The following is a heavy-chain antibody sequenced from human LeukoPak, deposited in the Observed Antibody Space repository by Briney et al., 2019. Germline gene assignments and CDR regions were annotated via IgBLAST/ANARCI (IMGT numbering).Heavy chain of an antibody. Sequence: GGSLRLSCAASGFTFSSSAMSWVRQAPGKGLEWVSAISGSGGSTYYADSVKGRFTISRDNSKNTLYLQMNSLRAEDTAVYYCAKDLYSYGSDYYYYMDVWGKGTTVTVSS. CDR1: GFTFSSSA. CDR3: AKDLYSYGSDYYYYMDV. CDR2: ISGSGGST. J-gene: IGHJ6*03. D-gene: IGHD5-18*01. V-gene: IGHV3-23*01.